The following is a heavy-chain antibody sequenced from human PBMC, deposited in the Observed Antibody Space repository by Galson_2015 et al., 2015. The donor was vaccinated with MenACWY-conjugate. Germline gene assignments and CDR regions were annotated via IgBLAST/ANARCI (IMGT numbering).Heavy chain of an antibody. D-gene: IGHD1-26*01. CDR3: ARHPPGGRGMDV. V-gene: IGHV5-51*01. J-gene: IGHJ6*02. CDR2: ISPGDSNT. Sequence: GAEVKQPGESLKISCKGSGYYFTNYWIAWVRQIPGKGLEWMGLISPGDSNTRYSPSFQGQVTISADKSISTAYLQWSSLKASDTAMYYCARHPPGGRGMDVWGQGTTVTVSS. CDR1: GYYFTNYW.